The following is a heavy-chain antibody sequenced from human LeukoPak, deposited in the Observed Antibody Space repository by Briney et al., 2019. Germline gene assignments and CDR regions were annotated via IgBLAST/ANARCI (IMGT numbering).Heavy chain of an antibody. Sequence: GSLRLSCAASGFTFSSYAMSWVRQAPGKGVEWVSAISGGSTYYADSVKGRCTISRDNSKNPLYLQMNSLRAEDTAVYYCAKGARSSGWSAKAGYFDLWGRGTLVTVSS. D-gene: IGHD6-19*01. CDR2: ISGGST. V-gene: IGHV3-23*01. J-gene: IGHJ2*01. CDR3: AKGARSSGWSAKAGYFDL. CDR1: GFTFSSYA.